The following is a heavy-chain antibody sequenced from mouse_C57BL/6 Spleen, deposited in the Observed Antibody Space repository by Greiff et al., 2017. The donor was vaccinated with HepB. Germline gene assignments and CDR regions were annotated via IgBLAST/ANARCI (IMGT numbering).Heavy chain of an antibody. CDR2: ISDGGSYT. V-gene: IGHV5-4*01. D-gene: IGHD1-1*01. Sequence: DVMLVESGGGLVKPGGSLKLSCAASGFTFSSYAMSWVRQTPEKRLEWVATISDGGSYTYYPDNVKGRFTISRDNAKNNLYLQMSHLKSEDTAMYYCAREATTGRYYFDYWGQGTPVTVSS. J-gene: IGHJ4*01. CDR3: AREATTGRYYFDY. CDR1: GFTFSSYA.